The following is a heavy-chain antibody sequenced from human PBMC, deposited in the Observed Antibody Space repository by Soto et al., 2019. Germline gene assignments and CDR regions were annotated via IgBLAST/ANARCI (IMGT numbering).Heavy chain of an antibody. CDR3: AKTYSSGRGAFDV. D-gene: IGHD6-19*01. Sequence: PGGSLRLSCAASGFTFSRDRMHWVRQSPGKGLEWVSCISSGSSTIYYADSVKGRFTISRDNAKNSLYLQMNSLRAEDTAVYYCAKTYSSGRGAFDVWGQGTMVTVSS. J-gene: IGHJ3*01. CDR2: ISSGSSTI. V-gene: IGHV3-48*01. CDR1: GFTFSRDR.